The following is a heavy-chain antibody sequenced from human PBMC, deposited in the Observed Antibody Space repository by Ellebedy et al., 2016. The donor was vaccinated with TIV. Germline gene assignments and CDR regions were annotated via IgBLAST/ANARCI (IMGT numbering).Heavy chain of an antibody. Sequence: PGGSLRLSCAASGFTFSSYDMHWVRQAPGKGLEWVAVISYDRSNKNYADSVKGRFTISRDNSKNTLYLQMNSLRAEDTAVYYCAKRRGSSSAAAAFDIWGQGTMVTVSS. V-gene: IGHV3-30*18. CDR3: AKRRGSSSAAAAFDI. CDR1: GFTFSSYD. D-gene: IGHD1-26*01. CDR2: ISYDRSNK. J-gene: IGHJ3*02.